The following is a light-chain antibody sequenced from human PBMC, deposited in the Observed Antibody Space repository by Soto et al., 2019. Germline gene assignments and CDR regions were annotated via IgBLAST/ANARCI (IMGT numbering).Light chain of an antibody. J-gene: IGLJ1*01. CDR3: SSYTSTSTYV. V-gene: IGLV2-14*01. Sequence: QSALTQPASVSGSPGQSITISCTGTSSDVGGYNYVSWYQQHPGKAPKLMIYDVTNRPSGISNRLSGTKSGNTASLTISGLQAEDEADHYCSSYTSTSTYVFGTGTKVTVL. CDR2: DVT. CDR1: SSDVGGYNY.